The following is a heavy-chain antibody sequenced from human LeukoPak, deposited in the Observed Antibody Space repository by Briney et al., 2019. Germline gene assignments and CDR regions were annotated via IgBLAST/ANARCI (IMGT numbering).Heavy chain of an antibody. CDR1: GGSIRSYY. D-gene: IGHD3-10*01. CDR2: IHHSGIT. J-gene: IGHJ4*02. V-gene: IGHV4-59*01. CDR3: ARDDFGSESLFY. Sequence: SETLSLTCTVSGGSIRSYYWGWIRQPPGKGLEWIGDIHHSGITDYNPSLKSRVTISLDASKSQFSLKLSSVTAADTAVYYCARDDFGSESLFYWGQGTLVSVSS.